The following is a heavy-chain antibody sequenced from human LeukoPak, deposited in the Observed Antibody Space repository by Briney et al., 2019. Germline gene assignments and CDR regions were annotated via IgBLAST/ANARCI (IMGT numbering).Heavy chain of an antibody. V-gene: IGHV3-30-3*01. CDR3: AREELGSSLGFDP. Sequence: GGSLRLSSAASGFTFSSYTIHWVRQPPGKGLEWVAVISFDGSNKYYADSVKGRFTNSRDNSKNTLYLQMNSLRAEDTAVYYCAREELGSSLGFDPWGQGTLVTVSS. D-gene: IGHD3-16*01. CDR2: ISFDGSNK. CDR1: GFTFSSYT. J-gene: IGHJ5*02.